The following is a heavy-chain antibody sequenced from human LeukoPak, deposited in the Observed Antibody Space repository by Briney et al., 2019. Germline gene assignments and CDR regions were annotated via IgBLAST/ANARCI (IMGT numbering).Heavy chain of an antibody. CDR3: AKNGYSSGWYIDY. Sequence: PGGSLRLSCAASGFTFSSYSMNWVRQAPGKGLEWVSYISSSSSTIYYADSVKGRFTISRDNAKNSLYLQMNSLRAEDTAVYYCAKNGYSSGWYIDYWGQGTLVTVSS. D-gene: IGHD6-19*01. J-gene: IGHJ4*02. CDR1: GFTFSSYS. CDR2: ISSSSSTI. V-gene: IGHV3-48*04.